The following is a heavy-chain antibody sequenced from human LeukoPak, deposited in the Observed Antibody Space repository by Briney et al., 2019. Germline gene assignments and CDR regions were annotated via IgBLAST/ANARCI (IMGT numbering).Heavy chain of an antibody. V-gene: IGHV3-21*01. CDR2: ISSSSSYI. CDR3: ARVVVTADWYFDL. CDR1: RFTFSSYN. Sequence: GGSLRLSCAASRFTFSSYNMNWVRQAPGKGLEWVSSISSSSSYIYYADSVKGRFTISRDNAKNSLYLQMNNLRAEDTAVYYCARVVVTADWYFDLWGRGTLVTVSS. J-gene: IGHJ2*01. D-gene: IGHD2-21*02.